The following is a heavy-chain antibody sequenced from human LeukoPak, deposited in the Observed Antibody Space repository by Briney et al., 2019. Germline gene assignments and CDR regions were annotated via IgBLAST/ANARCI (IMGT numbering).Heavy chain of an antibody. V-gene: IGHV3-33*01. D-gene: IGHD3-10*01. Sequence: GRSLRLSCAASGFTFSSYGMHWVRQAPGKGLEWVAVIWYDGSNKYYADSVKGRFTISRDNSKNTLYLQMSSLRSEDTAVYYCASLSLHYGSGSYRDYWGQGTLVTVSS. J-gene: IGHJ4*02. CDR2: IWYDGSNK. CDR1: GFTFSSYG. CDR3: ASLSLHYGSGSYRDY.